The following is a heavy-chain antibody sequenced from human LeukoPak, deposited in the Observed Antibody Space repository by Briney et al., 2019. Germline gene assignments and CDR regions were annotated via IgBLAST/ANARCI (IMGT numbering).Heavy chain of an antibody. CDR1: GFTVSSNY. CDR2: IYSGGRT. D-gene: IGHD5-18*01. CDR3: AKDRGGRYSYAIDY. J-gene: IGHJ4*02. Sequence: GGSLRLSCAASGFTVSSNYMHWVRQAPGKGLEWVSVIYSGGRTYYAESVKGRFTISRDSSTNTLFLQMNSLRAEDTAIYYCAKDRGGRYSYAIDYWGQGTLVPVSS. V-gene: IGHV3-66*01.